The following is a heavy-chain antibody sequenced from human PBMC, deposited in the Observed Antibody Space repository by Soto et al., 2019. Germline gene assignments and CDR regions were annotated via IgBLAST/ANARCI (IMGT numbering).Heavy chain of an antibody. CDR3: ARDLGPTTGYSSSWPYYYYYYGMDV. D-gene: IGHD6-13*01. CDR1: GFTFSSYA. J-gene: IGHJ6*02. CDR2: ISYDGSNK. Sequence: GGSLRLSCAASGFTFSSYAMHWVRQAPGKGLEWVAVISYDGSNKYYADSVKGRFTISRDNSKNTLYLQMNSLRAEDTAVYYCARDLGPTTGYSSSWPYYYYYYGMDVWGQGTTVTVSS. V-gene: IGHV3-30-3*01.